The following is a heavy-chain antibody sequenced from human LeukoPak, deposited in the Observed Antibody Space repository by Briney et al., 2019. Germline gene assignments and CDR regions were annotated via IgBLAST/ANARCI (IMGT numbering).Heavy chain of an antibody. CDR3: ASAFENYYDSRDAFDI. D-gene: IGHD3-22*01. CDR1: GYTFTSYA. J-gene: IGHJ3*02. CDR2: INAGNGNT. V-gene: IGHV1-3*01. Sequence: ASVKVSCKASGYTFTSYAMHWVRQAPGQGLEWMGWINAGNGNTKYSQKFQGRVTITRDTSASTAYMELSSLRSEDTAVYYCASAFENYYDSRDAFDIWGQGTMVTVSS.